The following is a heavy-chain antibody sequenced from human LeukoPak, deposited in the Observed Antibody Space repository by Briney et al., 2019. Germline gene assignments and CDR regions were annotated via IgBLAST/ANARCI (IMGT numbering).Heavy chain of an antibody. CDR3: ARGTYQTGTTSFDY. J-gene: IGHJ4*02. D-gene: IGHD1-7*01. CDR1: GGSISSSSYY. Sequence: SETLSLTCTVSGGSISSSSYYWGWIRQPPGKGLEWIGSIYYSGSTYYNPSLKSRVTISVDTSKNQFSLKLSSVTAADTAVYYCARGTYQTGTTSFDYWGQGTLVTVSS. V-gene: IGHV4-39*07. CDR2: IYYSGST.